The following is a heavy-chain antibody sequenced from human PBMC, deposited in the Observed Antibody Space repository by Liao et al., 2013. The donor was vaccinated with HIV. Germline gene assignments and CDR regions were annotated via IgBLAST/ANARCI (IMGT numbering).Heavy chain of an antibody. V-gene: IGHV4-39*07. CDR3: ARDRRSNWGWGGNFDY. CDR1: GGSISSSSYY. J-gene: IGHJ4*02. Sequence: QLQLQESGPGLVKPSETLSLTCTVSGGSISSSSYYWGWIRQPPGKGLEWIGSIYYSGSTYYNPSLKSRVTISVDTSKNQFSLKLSSVTAADTAVYYCARDRRSNWGWGGNFDYWGQGTLVTVSS. CDR2: IYYSGST. D-gene: IGHD7-27*01.